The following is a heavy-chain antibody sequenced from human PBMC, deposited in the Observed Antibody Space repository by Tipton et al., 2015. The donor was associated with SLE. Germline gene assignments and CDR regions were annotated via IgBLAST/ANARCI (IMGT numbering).Heavy chain of an antibody. CDR1: GGSISSRSHY. D-gene: IGHD1-1*01. J-gene: IGHJ4*02. Sequence: GLVKPSETLSLTCSVSGGSISSRSHYWGWIRQPPGKGLEWIRSIHYSGSTYDNPSLKSRVTISVDTSKNQFSLKLSSVTAADTAIYYCARQSHDVPHTAAFDYWGQGTLVTVSS. CDR2: IHYSGST. V-gene: IGHV4-39*07. CDR3: ARQSHDVPHTAAFDY.